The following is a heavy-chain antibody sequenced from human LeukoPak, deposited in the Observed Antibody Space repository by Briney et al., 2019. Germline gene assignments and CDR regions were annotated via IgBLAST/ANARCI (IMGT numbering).Heavy chain of an antibody. J-gene: IGHJ4*02. D-gene: IGHD3-10*01. CDR1: GFTFSSYG. Sequence: GRSLRLSCAASGFTFSSYGMHWVRRAPGKGLEWVAVISYDGSNKYYADSVKGRFTISRDNSKNTLYLQMSSLRTEDTAVYYCVKDRRIVWFGELSGFDYWGQGTLVTVSS. V-gene: IGHV3-30*18. CDR2: ISYDGSNK. CDR3: VKDRRIVWFGELSGFDY.